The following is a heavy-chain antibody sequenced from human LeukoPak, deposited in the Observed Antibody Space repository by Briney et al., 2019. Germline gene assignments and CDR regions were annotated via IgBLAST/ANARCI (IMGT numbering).Heavy chain of an antibody. CDR1: GYTFTSYG. J-gene: IGHJ4*02. D-gene: IGHD6-6*01. V-gene: IGHV1-18*01. CDR2: ISAYNGNT. CDR3: ARDGGAARPEYYFDY. Sequence: ASVKVSCKASGYTFTSYGISWVRQAPGQGLEWMGWISAYNGNTNYAQKLQGRVTMTTDTSTSTAYVELRSLRSDDTAVYYCARDGGAARPEYYFDYWGQGTLVTVSS.